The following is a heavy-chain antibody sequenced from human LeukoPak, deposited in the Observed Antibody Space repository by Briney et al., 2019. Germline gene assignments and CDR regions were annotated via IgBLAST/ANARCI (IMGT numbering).Heavy chain of an antibody. J-gene: IGHJ4*02. CDR3: ARQITMIVPFDY. CDR2: ISAYNGNT. V-gene: IGHV1-18*04. Sequence: GASVKVSCKASGYTFTGYYMHWVRQAPGQGLEWMGWISAYNGNTNYAQKLQGRVTMTTDTSTSTAYMGLRSLRSDDTAVYYCARQITMIVPFDYWGQGTLVTVSS. CDR1: GYTFTGYY. D-gene: IGHD3-22*01.